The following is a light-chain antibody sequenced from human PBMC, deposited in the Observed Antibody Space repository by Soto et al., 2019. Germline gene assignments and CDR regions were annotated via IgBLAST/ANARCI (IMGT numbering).Light chain of an antibody. J-gene: IGKJ2*01. CDR3: QQYGSSPYT. CDR1: QSVSSSY. V-gene: IGKV3-20*01. Sequence: EIVLTQSPGTLSLSPGERATLSCRASQSVSSSYLAWYQQKPGQAPRLVIYDASSRATGIPDRFSGSGSGKDFTLTISRLEPEDFAVYFCQQYGSSPYTFVQGTKLEIK. CDR2: DAS.